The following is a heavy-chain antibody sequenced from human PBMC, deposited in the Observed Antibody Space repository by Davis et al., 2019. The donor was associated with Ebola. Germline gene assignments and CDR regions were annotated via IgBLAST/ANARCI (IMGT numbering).Heavy chain of an antibody. CDR3: ARDSSYYYGSGIFDL. Sequence: PSETLSLTCAVSGYSISSGYYWGWIRQPPGKGLEWIGSIYHSGSTYYNPSLKSRVTMSVDTSKNQFSLKLSSVTAADTAVYYCARDSSYYYGSGIFDLWGRGTLVTVSS. D-gene: IGHD3-10*01. CDR1: GYSISSGYY. V-gene: IGHV4-38-2*02. CDR2: IYHSGST. J-gene: IGHJ2*01.